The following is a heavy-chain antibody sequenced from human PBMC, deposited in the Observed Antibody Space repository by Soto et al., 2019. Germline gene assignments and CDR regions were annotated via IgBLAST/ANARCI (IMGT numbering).Heavy chain of an antibody. CDR1: GVTFSSHG. CDR2: IALDGSVS. CDR3: AKEFRHDNWFFEH. J-gene: IGHJ4*02. D-gene: IGHD3-22*01. V-gene: IGHV3-30*18. Sequence: PGGSLRLSCAVSGVTFSSHGMQGVRQAPGKGLEWVAVIALDGSVSYYTDSVKGRFTVSRDNSKSILYLQMNSLRAEDTAVYYCAKEFRHDNWFFEHWGQGTQVTVSS.